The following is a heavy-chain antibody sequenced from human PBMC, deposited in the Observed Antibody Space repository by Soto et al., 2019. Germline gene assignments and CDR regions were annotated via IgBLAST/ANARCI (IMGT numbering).Heavy chain of an antibody. CDR3: AKDLIVVVIPDDY. J-gene: IGHJ4*02. CDR1: GFTFSSYA. V-gene: IGHV3-23*01. Sequence: EVQLLESGGGLVQPGGSLRLSCAASGFTFSSYAMSWVRQAPGQGLEWVSAISGSGGSTYYADAVKGRFTIFRDNSKNTLYLQMISLRAEDTAVYYCAKDLIVVVIPDDYWGQGTLVTVSS. CDR2: ISGSGGST. D-gene: IGHD3-22*01.